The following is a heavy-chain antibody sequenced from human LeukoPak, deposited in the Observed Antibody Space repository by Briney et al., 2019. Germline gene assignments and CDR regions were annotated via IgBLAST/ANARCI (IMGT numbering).Heavy chain of an antibody. Sequence: ASVKVSCKVSGYTLTELSMHWVRQAPGKGLEWMGGFDPEDGETIYAQKFQGRVTMTEDTSTDTAYMELSSLRSEDTAVYYCATVPGYCSGGSCYSGGRYYYYGMDVWGKGTTVTVSS. CDR3: ATVPGYCSGGSCYSGGRYYYYGMDV. CDR2: FDPEDGET. V-gene: IGHV1-24*01. CDR1: GYTLTELS. J-gene: IGHJ6*04. D-gene: IGHD2-15*01.